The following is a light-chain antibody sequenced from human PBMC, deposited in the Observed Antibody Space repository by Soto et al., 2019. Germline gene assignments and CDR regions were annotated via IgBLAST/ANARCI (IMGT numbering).Light chain of an antibody. CDR3: QNYDGARWT. J-gene: IGKJ1*01. V-gene: IGKV1-27*01. Sequence: DIQMTQSPSSLSASVGDRVTITCRASQGISNYLVWYQQKPEKVPKLLIYAASTLQSGVPSRFSGSGSGTDFTLTIGSLQPEDVATYYCQNYDGARWTFGHGIKVEIK. CDR1: QGISNY. CDR2: AAS.